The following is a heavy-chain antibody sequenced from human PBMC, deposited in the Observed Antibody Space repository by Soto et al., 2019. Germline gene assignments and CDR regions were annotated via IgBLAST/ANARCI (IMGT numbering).Heavy chain of an antibody. V-gene: IGHV5-51*01. CDR1: GYSFTSYW. CDR3: ARPSDYYDSSGYYWDAFDI. D-gene: IGHD3-22*01. Sequence: PGESLKISCKGSGYSFTSYWIGWVRQMPGKGLEWMGIIYPGDSDTRYSPSFQGQVTISADKSISTAYLQWSSLKASDTAMYYCARPSDYYDSSGYYWDAFDIWGQGTMVTVSS. CDR2: IYPGDSDT. J-gene: IGHJ3*02.